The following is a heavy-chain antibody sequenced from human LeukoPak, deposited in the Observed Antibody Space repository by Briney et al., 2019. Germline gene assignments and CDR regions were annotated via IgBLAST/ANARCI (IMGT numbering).Heavy chain of an antibody. J-gene: IGHJ4*02. CDR3: ARVTGYMVEDYFDY. Sequence: SETVSLTCTVSGGSISSYYWSWIRQPPGKGLEWIGYIYYSGSANYHPSLKSRVTISVDTSKNRFSLRLSSVTAADTAVYYCARVTGYMVEDYFDYWGQGTLVTVSS. V-gene: IGHV4-59*01. D-gene: IGHD6-13*01. CDR2: IYYSGSA. CDR1: GGSISSYY.